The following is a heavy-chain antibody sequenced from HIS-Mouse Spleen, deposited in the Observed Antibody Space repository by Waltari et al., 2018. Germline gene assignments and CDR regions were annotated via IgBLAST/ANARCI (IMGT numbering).Heavy chain of an antibody. CDR3: ARDSYDFWSGYTVLNWFDP. V-gene: IGHV4-38-2*02. D-gene: IGHD3-3*01. CDR2: IYHSGST. J-gene: IGHJ5*02. Sequence: QVQLQESGPGLVKPSETLSLTCTVSGYSISSGYYWGWIRQRPGQGLEWIGSIYHSGSTYYNPSLKSRVTISVDTSKNQFSLKLSSVTAADTAVYYCARDSYDFWSGYTVLNWFDPWGQGTLVTVSS. CDR1: GYSISSGYY.